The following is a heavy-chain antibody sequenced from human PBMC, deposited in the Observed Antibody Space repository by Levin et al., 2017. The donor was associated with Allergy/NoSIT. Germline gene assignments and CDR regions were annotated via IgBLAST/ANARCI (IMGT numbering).Heavy chain of an antibody. CDR1: GGSFSGYY. Sequence: SQTLSLTCAVYGGSFSGYYWSWIRQPPGKGLEWIGEINHSGTTSYNQSLTSRVTISVDTSKDQFSLNLSSVTAADTAVYFCARGHARPGIYTSGWYYYWGQGTLVTVSS. CDR3: ARGHARPGIYTSGWYYY. CDR2: INHSGTT. V-gene: IGHV4-34*01. D-gene: IGHD6-13*01. J-gene: IGHJ4*02.